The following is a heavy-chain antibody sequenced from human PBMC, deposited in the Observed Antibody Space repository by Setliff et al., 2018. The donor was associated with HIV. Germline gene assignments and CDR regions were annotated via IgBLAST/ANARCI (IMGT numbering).Heavy chain of an antibody. CDR2: IYSGGTT. CDR3: ARHAVPHYYDSSGLS. D-gene: IGHD3-22*01. CDR1: GGSISSSSYY. J-gene: IGHJ5*02. Sequence: PSETLSLTCTVSGGSISSSSYYWGWIRQPPGKGLEWIGNIYSGGTTYYSSSLRSRVTISVDTSKNQFSLKLNSVTAADTAVYYCARHAVPHYYDSSGLSWGPGTLVTVSS. V-gene: IGHV4-39*07.